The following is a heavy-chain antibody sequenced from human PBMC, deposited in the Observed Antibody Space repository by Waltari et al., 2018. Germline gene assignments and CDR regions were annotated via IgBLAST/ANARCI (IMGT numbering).Heavy chain of an antibody. CDR2: IIPVLGLT. Sequence: QVHLVQSGAEVKRPGSSMNVSCKTSGGTLSTSGINWIRQAPGQGLEWMGGIIPVLGLTNNAQKFGGRLTFTAETSTGTTYRELSSLRTEDTAVYYCARSPSFTSSVDVWGPGTPITVSS. CDR1: GGTLSTSG. J-gene: IGHJ1*01. CDR3: ARSPSFTSSVDV. D-gene: IGHD3-10*01. V-gene: IGHV1-69*10.